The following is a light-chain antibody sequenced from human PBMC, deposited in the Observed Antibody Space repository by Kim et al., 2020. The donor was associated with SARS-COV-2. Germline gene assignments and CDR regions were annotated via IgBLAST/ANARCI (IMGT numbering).Light chain of an antibody. Sequence: ASLGDRVTIACRASQDISNHIAWYQQKPGKAPELLIYAASTLKPGVPSRFSGSGSGTEFTLTISSLQPEDFATYSCQQLNTFPRTFGQGTKVDIK. J-gene: IGKJ1*01. V-gene: IGKV1-9*01. CDR1: QDISNH. CDR3: QQLNTFPRT. CDR2: AAS.